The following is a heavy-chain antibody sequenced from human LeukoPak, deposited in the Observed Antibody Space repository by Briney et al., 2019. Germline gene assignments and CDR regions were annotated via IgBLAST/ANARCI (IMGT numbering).Heavy chain of an antibody. CDR1: GLTFSSSW. CDR2: ISYDGSNK. Sequence: GGSLRLSCAVSGLTFSSSWMDWVRQAPGKGLEWVAVISYDGSNKYYADSVKGRFTISRDNSKNTLYLQMNSLRAEDTAVYYCAKGLLGYCSGGSCYYLDYWGQGTLVTVSS. J-gene: IGHJ4*02. V-gene: IGHV3-30*18. D-gene: IGHD2-15*01. CDR3: AKGLLGYCSGGSCYYLDY.